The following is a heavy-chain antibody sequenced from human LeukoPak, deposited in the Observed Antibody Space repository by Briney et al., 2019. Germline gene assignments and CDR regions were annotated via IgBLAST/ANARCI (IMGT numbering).Heavy chain of an antibody. J-gene: IGHJ3*02. D-gene: IGHD3-10*02. CDR1: GYSFTSYW. CDR2: IYPGDSDT. CDR3: ARVYYDRGLGLGAFDI. Sequence: GESLKISCKGSGYSFTSYWIGWVRQLPGKGLEWMGIIYPGDSDTRYSPSFQGQVTISADKSISTAYLQWSSLKASDTAMYYCARVYYDRGLGLGAFDIWGQGTMVTVSS. V-gene: IGHV5-51*01.